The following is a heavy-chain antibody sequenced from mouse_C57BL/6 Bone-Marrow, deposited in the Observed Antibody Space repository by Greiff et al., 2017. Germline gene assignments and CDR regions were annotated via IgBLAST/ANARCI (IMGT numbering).Heavy chain of an antibody. V-gene: IGHV5-6*02. CDR1: GFTFSSYG. CDR2: ISSGGSYT. CDR3: ARRYYDGYYVWFAY. J-gene: IGHJ3*01. D-gene: IGHD2-3*01. Sequence: EVKLQESGGDLVKPGGSLKLSCAASGFTFSSYGMSWVRQTPDKRLEWVATISSGGSYTYYPASVKGRFTISRDNAKNTLYLQMSSLKSEDTAMYYCARRYYDGYYVWFAYWGQGTLVTVSA.